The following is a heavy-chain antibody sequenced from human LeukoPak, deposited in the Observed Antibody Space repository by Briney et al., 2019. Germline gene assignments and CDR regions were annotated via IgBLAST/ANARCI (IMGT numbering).Heavy chain of an antibody. CDR1: GGSISCGGYY. J-gene: IGHJ6*04. D-gene: IGHD3-10*01. Sequence: SETLSLTCTVSGGSISCGGYYWSWNRQHPGKGLECIGYIYYSGSTYYNPSLKSRVTISVDTSKNQFSLKLSSVTAADTAVYYCASGEEVRGVIVSYYYYGMDVWAKGTTVTVSS. V-gene: IGHV4-31*03. CDR2: IYYSGST. CDR3: ASGEEVRGVIVSYYYYGMDV.